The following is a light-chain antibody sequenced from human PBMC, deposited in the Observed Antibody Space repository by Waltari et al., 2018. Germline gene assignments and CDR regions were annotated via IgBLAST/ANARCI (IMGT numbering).Light chain of an antibody. Sequence: EIVLPQSPGTLSLSPGERAPLPCRAGQSVGRSLAWYQQKPGQAPRLLIYAASSRATGIPDRFSGSGSGTDFSLTISRLEPEDFAVYYCQHYVRLPATYGQGTKVEIK. CDR1: QSVGRS. V-gene: IGKV3-20*01. J-gene: IGKJ1*01. CDR3: QHYVRLPAT. CDR2: AAS.